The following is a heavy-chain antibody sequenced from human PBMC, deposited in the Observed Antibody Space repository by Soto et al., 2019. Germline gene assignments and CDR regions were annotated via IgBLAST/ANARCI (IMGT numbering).Heavy chain of an antibody. CDR1: GFTFDYYW. V-gene: IGHV3-74*01. CDR3: ARGDRGGFDL. Sequence: EVQLVESGGGLVQPGESLRLSCAASGFTFDYYWMHWVRQAPGKGLVWVSRVHSDGTTTTYADSVKGRFTISRDNARNTVSLQISILRAEDTAIYYCARGDRGGFDLWGHGTVVTVSS. J-gene: IGHJ3*01. CDR2: VHSDGTTT. D-gene: IGHD3-10*01.